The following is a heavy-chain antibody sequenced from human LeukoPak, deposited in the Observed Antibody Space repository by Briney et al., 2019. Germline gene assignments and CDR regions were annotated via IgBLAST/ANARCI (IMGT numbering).Heavy chain of an antibody. V-gene: IGHV3-48*04. D-gene: IGHD5-18*01. J-gene: IGHJ6*03. CDR2: IISSSATI. CDR1: GFTLTIFT. CDR3: ARVRQSPQIQLYYYYMDV. Sequence: GGSLRLSCVPSGFTLTIFTTDWVRQPPGSGLEWISYIISSSATIYYADPVKGRFTVSRDNAKNSVYLQMNSLRAEDTAVYYCARVRQSPQIQLYYYYMDVWGKGTTVTVPS.